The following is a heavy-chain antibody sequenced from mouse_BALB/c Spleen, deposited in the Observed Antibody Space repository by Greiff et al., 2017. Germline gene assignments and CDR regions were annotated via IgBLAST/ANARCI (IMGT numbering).Heavy chain of an antibody. Sequence: VQLQQSGPELVKPGASVKMSCKASGYTFTSYVMHWVKPKPGQGLEWIGYINPYNDGTQYNEKFQGKATLTSDKSSSTAYMELSSLTSEDSAVYYCARTDGLDYWGQGTTLTVSS. J-gene: IGHJ2*01. CDR2: INPYNDGT. V-gene: IGHV1-14*01. CDR3: ARTDGLDY. D-gene: IGHD2-3*01. CDR1: GYTFTSYV.